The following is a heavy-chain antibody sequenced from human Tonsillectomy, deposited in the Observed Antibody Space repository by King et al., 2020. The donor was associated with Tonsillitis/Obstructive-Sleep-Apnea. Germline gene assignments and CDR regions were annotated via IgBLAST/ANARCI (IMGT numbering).Heavy chain of an antibody. J-gene: IGHJ4*02. CDR3: AREIGSSGWYPHFDY. Sequence: VQLVESGGGVVQPGRSLRLSCAASGFTFSSYAIHWVRQAPGKGLEWVAVISYDGSDKYYADSVKGRFTISRDNSKNTLYLQMNSLRPEDTAVYCCAREIGSSGWYPHFDYWGQGTLVAVSS. D-gene: IGHD6-19*01. V-gene: IGHV3-30*04. CDR2: ISYDGSDK. CDR1: GFTFSSYA.